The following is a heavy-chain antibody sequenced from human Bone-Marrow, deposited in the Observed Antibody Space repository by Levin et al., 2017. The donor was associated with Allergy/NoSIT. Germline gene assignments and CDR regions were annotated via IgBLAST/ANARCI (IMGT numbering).Heavy chain of an antibody. Sequence: SQTLSLTCAISGSHFFSEDFTWNWVRQSPSRGLEWLGRTYYRSKWYSDYAVSVKSRITMNPDTSKNQLSLQLNSVTPEDTAVYYCVRVSSRAFDRWGQGTMVTVSS. J-gene: IGHJ3*02. V-gene: IGHV6-1*01. CDR1: GSHFFSEDFT. CDR3: VRVSSRAFDR. CDR2: TYYRSKWYS.